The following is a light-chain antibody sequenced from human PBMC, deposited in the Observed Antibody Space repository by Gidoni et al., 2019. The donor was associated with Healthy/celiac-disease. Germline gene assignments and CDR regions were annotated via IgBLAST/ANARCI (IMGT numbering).Light chain of an antibody. CDR3: CSYAGSSTLV. J-gene: IGLJ2*01. CDR2: EGS. CDR1: SSDVGSYNL. V-gene: IGLV2-23*01. Sequence: QSALTPPASVSGSPGQSITISCTGTSSDVGSYNLVSGYQQHPGKAPKLLIYEGSKRPSGVSNRFSGSQAGNTASLTISGLQAEDEADYYCCSYAGSSTLVFGGGTKLTVL.